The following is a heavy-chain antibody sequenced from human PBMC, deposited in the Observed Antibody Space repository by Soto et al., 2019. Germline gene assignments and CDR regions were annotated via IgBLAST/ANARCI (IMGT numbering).Heavy chain of an antibody. CDR2: MYDSVTT. CDR1: GASISSNH. V-gene: IGHV4-59*01. Sequence: QVQLQESGPRLVKPSETLSLTCSVSGASISSNHWTWIRQPPGQGLELIGCMYDSVTTRYDSFFTGRVTISIDPSKNQFSLNLSSVTAADTAVYYCATYEMGGAGRGRWGQGTLVTVSS. CDR3: ATYEMGGAGRGR. J-gene: IGHJ4*02. D-gene: IGHD1-26*01.